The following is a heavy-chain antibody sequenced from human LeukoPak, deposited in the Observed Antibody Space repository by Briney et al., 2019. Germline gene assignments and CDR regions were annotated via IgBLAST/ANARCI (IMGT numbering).Heavy chain of an antibody. CDR2: ISAYSGNT. Sequence: ASLKVSCTASGYIFTEYGITWVRQAPGQGLEWMGWISAYSGNTNYAQTVQDRFSITTDYSTGTAYLEMSSLRSDDTAVYYCARGRSGRYRAPPGPNLVDSWGQGTLVTVST. CDR1: GYIFTEYG. D-gene: IGHD5-12*01. J-gene: IGHJ4*02. V-gene: IGHV1-18*01. CDR3: ARGRSGRYRAPPGPNLVDS.